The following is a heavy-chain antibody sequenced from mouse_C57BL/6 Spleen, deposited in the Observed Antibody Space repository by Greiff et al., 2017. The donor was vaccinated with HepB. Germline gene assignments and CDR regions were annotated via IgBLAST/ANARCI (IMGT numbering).Heavy chain of an antibody. Sequence: QVQLQQPGAELVKPGASVKLSCKASGYTFTSYWMQWVKQRPGQGLEWIGEIDPSDSYTNYNQKFKGKATLTVDTSSSTAYMQLSSLTSEDSAVYYCARKVYYGSSPYYFDYGGQGTTLTVSS. D-gene: IGHD1-1*01. V-gene: IGHV1-50*01. J-gene: IGHJ2*01. CDR2: IDPSDSYT. CDR1: GYTFTSYW. CDR3: ARKVYYGSSPYYFDY.